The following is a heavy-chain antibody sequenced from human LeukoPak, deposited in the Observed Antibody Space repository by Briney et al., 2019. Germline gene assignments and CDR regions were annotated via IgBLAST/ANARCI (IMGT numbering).Heavy chain of an antibody. D-gene: IGHD2/OR15-2a*01. CDR1: GFTFSSYE. CDR2: ISSSGSTI. Sequence: SGGSLRLSCAASGFTFSSYEMNWVRQAPGKGLEWVSYISSSGSTIYYADSVKGRFTISRDNAKNSLYLQMNSLRAEDTAVYYCVRASSMAYDAFDIWGQGTMVTVSS. CDR3: VRASSMAYDAFDI. V-gene: IGHV3-48*03. J-gene: IGHJ3*02.